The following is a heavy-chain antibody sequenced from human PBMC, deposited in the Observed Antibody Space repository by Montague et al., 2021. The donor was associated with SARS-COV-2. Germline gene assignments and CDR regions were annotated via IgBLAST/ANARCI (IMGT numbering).Heavy chain of an antibody. Sequence: PALVKPTQTLTLTCTFSGFSLNTSGMCVSWIRQPPGKALEWLALIDWDEDQYYSTSLKTRLTISKDTPKNQVVLTMTNMDPIDTATYYCARSYGDYRDSYFDYWGQGTLVTASS. V-gene: IGHV2-70*01. CDR2: IDWDEDQ. CDR1: GFSLNTSGMC. D-gene: IGHD4-17*01. J-gene: IGHJ4*02. CDR3: ARSYGDYRDSYFDY.